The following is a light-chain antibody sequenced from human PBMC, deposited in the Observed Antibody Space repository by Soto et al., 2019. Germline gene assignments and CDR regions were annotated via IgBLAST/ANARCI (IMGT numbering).Light chain of an antibody. CDR3: QQYVSSPYS. CDR1: QSVGSTY. Sequence: ENILTQSPGTLSLSPGERATLSCRASQSVGSTYLGWYQQKPGQAPRLLIYDASSRATGIPDRFSGSVSGTDFTLTISRLEPEDFAVYYWQQYVSSPYSFGQGTKLEIK. CDR2: DAS. V-gene: IGKV3-20*01. J-gene: IGKJ2*01.